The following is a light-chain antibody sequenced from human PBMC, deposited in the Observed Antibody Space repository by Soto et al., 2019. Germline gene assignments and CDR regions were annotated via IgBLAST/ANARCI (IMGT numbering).Light chain of an antibody. J-gene: IGKJ1*01. V-gene: IGKV1-5*03. CDR2: KAS. CDR1: ESISGW. Sequence: DIQMTQSPSTLSASVGDRVTITCRASESISGWLAWYQQKPGKAPKVVIFKASTLESGVPPRFSGSGSGTDFSLSISSLQPDDFATYYCQQYNSYPRTFGQGTKVEIK. CDR3: QQYNSYPRT.